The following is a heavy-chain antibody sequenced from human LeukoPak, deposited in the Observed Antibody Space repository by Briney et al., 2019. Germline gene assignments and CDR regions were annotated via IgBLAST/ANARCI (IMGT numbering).Heavy chain of an antibody. J-gene: IGHJ4*02. Sequence: AGGSLRLSCAASGFTVSSNYMSWVRQAPGEGLEWVSVIYSGGSTYYADSVKGRFTISRDNSKNTLYLQMNSLRAEDTAVYYCAREGQDSSGYKHFDYWGQGTLVTVSS. CDR1: GFTVSSNY. CDR3: AREGQDSSGYKHFDY. CDR2: IYSGGST. D-gene: IGHD3-22*01. V-gene: IGHV3-53*01.